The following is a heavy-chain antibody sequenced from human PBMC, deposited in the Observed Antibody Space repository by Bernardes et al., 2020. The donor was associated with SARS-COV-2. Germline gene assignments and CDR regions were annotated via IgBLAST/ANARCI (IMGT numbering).Heavy chain of an antibody. CDR3: AGRDYYYFDY. D-gene: IGHD4-17*01. V-gene: IGHV4-59*01. CDR1: GFTFSSYA. J-gene: IGHJ4*02. Sequence: GSLRLSCAASGFTFSSYAMSWIRQPPGKGLEWIGYIYGTGSTNYNPSLKSRVTISGDTSKNQISLRLYSVTAADTAVYYCAGRDYYYFDYWGQGTLVTVSS. CDR2: IYGTGST.